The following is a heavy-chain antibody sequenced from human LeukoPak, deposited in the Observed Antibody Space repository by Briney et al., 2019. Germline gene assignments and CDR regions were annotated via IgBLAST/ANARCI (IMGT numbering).Heavy chain of an antibody. Sequence: GGSLRLSCAASGFTFSSYGMHWVRQAPGKGLEWVAFIRYDGSNKYYADSVKGRFTISRDNSKNTLYLQMNSLRAEDTAVYYCTRAGIQLRLGDYWGQGTLVTVSS. J-gene: IGHJ4*02. CDR1: GFTFSSYG. V-gene: IGHV3-30*02. CDR3: TRAGIQLRLGDY. D-gene: IGHD5-18*01. CDR2: IRYDGSNK.